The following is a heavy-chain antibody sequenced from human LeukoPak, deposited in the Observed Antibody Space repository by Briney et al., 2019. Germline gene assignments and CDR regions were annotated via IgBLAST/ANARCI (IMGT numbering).Heavy chain of an antibody. D-gene: IGHD6-13*01. CDR3: ALSSISPSYYYGVDV. V-gene: IGHV3-11*01. Sequence: GGSLRLPCAASGFTFSDYYMTWIRQAPGKGLDWVSYIDRSGSNVFYADSVKGRFIMSRDNTRNSLYLQMHSLRAEDSAVYYCALSSISPSYYYGVDVWGQGTTVTVSS. J-gene: IGHJ6*02. CDR2: IDRSGSNV. CDR1: GFTFSDYY.